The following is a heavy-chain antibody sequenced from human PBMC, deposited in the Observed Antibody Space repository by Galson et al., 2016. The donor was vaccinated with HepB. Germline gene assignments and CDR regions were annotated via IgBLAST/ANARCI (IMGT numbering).Heavy chain of an antibody. CDR2: ISYDGNYK. Sequence: SLRLSCAASGFTFSRCGMHWVRQAPGKGLEWVAVISYDGNYKYYADSVKGRFTISRDNSKHTLYLQMNSLRAEDTAVYYCAKDGHPSPIGGSGTFFSYYQYYYGDVWGKGTTVTVSS. D-gene: IGHD3-10*01. CDR3: AKDGHPSPIGGSGTFFSYYQYYYGDV. CDR1: GFTFSRCG. V-gene: IGHV3-30*18. J-gene: IGHJ6*03.